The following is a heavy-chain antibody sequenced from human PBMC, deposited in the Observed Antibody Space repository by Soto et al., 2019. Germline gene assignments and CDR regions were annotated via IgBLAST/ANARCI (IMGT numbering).Heavy chain of an antibody. Sequence: SETLSLTCAVSITTIYYFGWIRQRPGKGLEWVCGRYHSGSTYYNPSLQSRVTIPVETSSNQSSLKLRTVTSADTAVYFCARPSSAYCGDTSCYVAPFDYWGQGITVTVSS. CDR1: ITTIYY. D-gene: IGHD2-2*01. J-gene: IGHJ4*02. CDR2: RYHSGST. CDR3: ARPSSAYCGDTSCYVAPFDY. V-gene: IGHV4-38-2*01.